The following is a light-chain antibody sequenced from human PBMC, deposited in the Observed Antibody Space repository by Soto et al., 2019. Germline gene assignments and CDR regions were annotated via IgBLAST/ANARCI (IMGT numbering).Light chain of an antibody. J-gene: IGKJ5*01. Sequence: EIVLTQSPATLSLSPGERATLSCRASQSVSSYLAWYQQKPGQAPRLLIYDASNRATGIPARFSGSGSGTDFTLTISSLEPEDFAVYYCKQRSNWPPLFGQGTRREIK. CDR2: DAS. V-gene: IGKV3-11*01. CDR3: KQRSNWPPL. CDR1: QSVSSY.